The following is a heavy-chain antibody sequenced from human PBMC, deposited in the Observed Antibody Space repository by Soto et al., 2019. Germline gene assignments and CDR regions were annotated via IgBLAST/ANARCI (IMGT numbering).Heavy chain of an antibody. CDR1: GSPLSSEC. D-gene: IGHD6-13*01. CDR2: ISYDGSNK. Sequence: SLRVACAGSGSPLSSECIHLVDHGPGKGLEWVAVISYDGSNKYTADSVKGRFTISRDSAKNSLYLQMNSLRAEDTAVYYCARWVSSSSFYLDYCGQRPLGTVSS. CDR3: ARWVSSSSFYLDY. J-gene: IGHJ4*02. V-gene: IGHV3-30*03.